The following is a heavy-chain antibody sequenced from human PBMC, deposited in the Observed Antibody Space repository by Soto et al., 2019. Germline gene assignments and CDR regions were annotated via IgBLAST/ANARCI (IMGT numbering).Heavy chain of an antibody. D-gene: IGHD2-2*01. J-gene: IGHJ4*02. Sequence: EVQLVESGGGLVQWGGSLRLSCAASGFTFSGYSVNWVRQAPGKGLEWVSSISKSGGDTYYADSVKGRFTISRDNSKNTLYLQMNGLRAEDTALYFCAKDTYSSSWYFWGQGTLVTVSS. CDR1: GFTFSGYS. CDR2: ISKSGGDT. CDR3: AKDTYSSSWYF. V-gene: IGHV3-23*04.